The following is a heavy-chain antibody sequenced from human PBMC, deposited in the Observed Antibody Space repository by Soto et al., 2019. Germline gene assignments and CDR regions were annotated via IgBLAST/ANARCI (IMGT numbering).Heavy chain of an antibody. CDR3: AKSGGYNYGYQETDY. V-gene: IGHV3-23*01. J-gene: IGHJ4*02. D-gene: IGHD5-18*01. CDR2: ISGSGAST. CDR1: GFTFSSYA. Sequence: PGGSLRLSCAASGFTFSSYAMSWVRQAPGKGLEWVSAISGSGASTYYADSVKGRFTISRDNSKNTLYLQMNSLRAEDTAVYYCAKSGGYNYGYQETDYWGQGTLVTVSS.